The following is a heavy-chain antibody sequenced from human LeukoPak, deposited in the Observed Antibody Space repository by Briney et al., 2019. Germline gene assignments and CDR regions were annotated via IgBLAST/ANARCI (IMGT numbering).Heavy chain of an antibody. D-gene: IGHD3-10*01. Sequence: ASVKVSCTVSGYTLTELSMHWVRQAPGKGLEWMGGFDPEDGETIYAQKFQGRVTMTEDTSTDTAYMELSSLRSEDTAVYYCATDLRGHGGLFDYWGQGTLVTVSS. CDR1: GYTLTELS. J-gene: IGHJ4*02. CDR2: FDPEDGET. CDR3: ATDLRGHGGLFDY. V-gene: IGHV1-24*01.